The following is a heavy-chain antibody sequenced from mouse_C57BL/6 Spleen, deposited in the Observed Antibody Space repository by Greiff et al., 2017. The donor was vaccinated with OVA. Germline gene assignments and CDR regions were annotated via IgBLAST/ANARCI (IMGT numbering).Heavy chain of an antibody. CDR1: GYTFTNYW. J-gene: IGHJ2*01. D-gene: IGHD1-1*01. Sequence: VQLQQSGAELVRPGTSVKMSCKASGYTFTNYWIGWAKQRPGHGLEWIGDIYPGGGYTNYNEKFKGKATLTADKSSSTAYMQFSSLTSEDSTISYCASSDYGSSYEGYFDDWGQGTTLTVSS. CDR3: ASSDYGSSYEGYFDD. V-gene: IGHV1-63*01. CDR2: IYPGGGYT.